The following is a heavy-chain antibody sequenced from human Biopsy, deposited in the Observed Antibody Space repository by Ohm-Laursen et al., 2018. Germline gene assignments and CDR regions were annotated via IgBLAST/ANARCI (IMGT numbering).Heavy chain of an antibody. J-gene: IGHJ5*02. D-gene: IGHD6-6*01. CDR2: MIPSSGKT. CDR1: GYSFSTYD. Sequence: SVKVSCKASGYSFSTYDVNWVRQARGQGLEWMGWMIPSSGKTGYAQRFQGRVTLTMNTSISTAYMELSGLRSEDTAVYFCARGYSRRVSIFEASIYWFDTCGQGTLVTVSS. V-gene: IGHV1-8*01. CDR3: ARGYSRRVSIFEASIYWFDT.